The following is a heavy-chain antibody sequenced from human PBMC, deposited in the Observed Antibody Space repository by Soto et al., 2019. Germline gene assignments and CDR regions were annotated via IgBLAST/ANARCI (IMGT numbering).Heavy chain of an antibody. Sequence: PGGSLRLSCAASGFTFSTYGMHWVRQAPGKGLEWVSFISHDGSNKYYADSMKGRISMSRYNSKSTVYLQMSSLRAEDTAVYYCSKRRNIFRFLEWSWGIEVWGQGTTVTVSS. V-gene: IGHV3-30*18. CDR3: SKRRNIFRFLEWSWGIEV. D-gene: IGHD3-3*01. CDR1: GFTFSTYG. J-gene: IGHJ6*02. CDR2: ISHDGSNK.